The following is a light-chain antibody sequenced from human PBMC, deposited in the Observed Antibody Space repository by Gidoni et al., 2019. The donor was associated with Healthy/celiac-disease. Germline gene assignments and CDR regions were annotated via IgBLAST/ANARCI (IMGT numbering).Light chain of an antibody. CDR1: QSIRSW. Sequence: DIPMTQSPSTLSASVGVRVTITCRASQSIRSWLAWYQQKPGKAPKLLIYDASSLESGVPSRFSGSGSVTEFTLTISSLQPDDFATYYCQQYNSYPSLTFGGXTKVEIK. CDR2: DAS. V-gene: IGKV1-5*01. J-gene: IGKJ4*01. CDR3: QQYNSYPSLT.